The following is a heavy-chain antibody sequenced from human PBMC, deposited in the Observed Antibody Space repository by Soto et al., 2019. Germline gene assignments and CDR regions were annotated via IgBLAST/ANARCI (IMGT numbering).Heavy chain of an antibody. CDR1: GFTFSSYG. CDR2: ISYDGSNK. CDR3: ANTDFDY. V-gene: IGHV3-30*18. J-gene: IGHJ4*02. Sequence: GGSLRLSCAASGFTFSSYGMHWVRQAPGKGLEWVAVISYDGSNKYYADSVKGRFTISRDNSKNTLYLQMNSLRAEDTAVYYCANTDFDYWGQGTLVTVSS.